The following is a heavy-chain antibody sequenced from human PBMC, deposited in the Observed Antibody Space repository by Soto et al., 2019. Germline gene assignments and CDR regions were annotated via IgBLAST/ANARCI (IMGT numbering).Heavy chain of an antibody. V-gene: IGHV4-59*01. J-gene: IGHJ5*02. D-gene: IGHD4-17*01. CDR2: IHYNGNT. CDR3: ARVWTTVTNWFDP. Sequence: SETLSLTCTVSGDSISSYSWSWIRQPPGKGLEWIGNIHYNGNTKYNPSLKSRVTISVDTSKNQFSLKLISVTAADTAVYYCARVWTTVTNWFDPWGQGTLVTVSS. CDR1: GDSISSYS.